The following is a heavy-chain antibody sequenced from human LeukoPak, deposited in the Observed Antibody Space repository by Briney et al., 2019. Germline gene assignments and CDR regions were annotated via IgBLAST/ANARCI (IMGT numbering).Heavy chain of an antibody. Sequence: SETLSLTCTASGGSISSYYWSWIRQPPGKGLEWIGYIYYSGSTNYTPSLKSRVTISVDTSKNQFSLKLSSVTAADTAVYYCARLSGWPAYYMDVWGKGTAVTVSS. D-gene: IGHD6-19*01. CDR3: ARLSGWPAYYMDV. CDR2: IYYSGST. V-gene: IGHV4-59*08. J-gene: IGHJ6*03. CDR1: GGSISSYY.